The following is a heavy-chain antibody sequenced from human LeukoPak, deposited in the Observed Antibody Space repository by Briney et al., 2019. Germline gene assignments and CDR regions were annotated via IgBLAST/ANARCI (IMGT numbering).Heavy chain of an antibody. Sequence: SETLSLTCTVSGGSISSSSYYWGWIRQPPGKGLEWIGSIYYSGSTNYNPSLKSRVTMSIDTSKNQFSLMLTSVTAADTGVYYCTRAVAGHPDWGQGTLVTVSS. J-gene: IGHJ4*02. CDR2: IYYSGST. V-gene: IGHV4-39*07. D-gene: IGHD6-19*01. CDR3: TRAVAGHPD. CDR1: GGSISSSSYY.